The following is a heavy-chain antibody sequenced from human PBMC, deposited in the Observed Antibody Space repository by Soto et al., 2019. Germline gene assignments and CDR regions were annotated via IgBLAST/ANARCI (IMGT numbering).Heavy chain of an antibody. CDR1: GGSFSGYY. Sequence: SETLSLTCAVYGGSFSGYYWSWIRQPPGKGLEWIGEINHSGSTNYNPSLKSRVTISVDTSKNQFSLKLSSVTAADTAVYYCARAPYYDILTGYRPPLYYYYGMDVWRQGTTVTVSS. D-gene: IGHD3-9*01. CDR3: ARAPYYDILTGYRPPLYYYYGMDV. J-gene: IGHJ6*02. CDR2: INHSGST. V-gene: IGHV4-34*01.